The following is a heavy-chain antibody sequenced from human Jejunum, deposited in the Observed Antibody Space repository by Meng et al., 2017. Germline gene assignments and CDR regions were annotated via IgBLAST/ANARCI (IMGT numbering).Heavy chain of an antibody. CDR2: ISSSGNTM. CDR1: GFTFSDYY. Sequence: GESLKISCTASGFTFSDYYMNWVRQAPGKGLEWVSYISSSGNTMYYADSVKGRFTISRDIANNSLYLQMNSLRAEDTAVYYCARGLARRWGLLRGVDFWGQGTLVTVSS. J-gene: IGHJ4*02. D-gene: IGHD1-26*01. CDR3: ARGLARRWGLLRGVDF. V-gene: IGHV3-11*01.